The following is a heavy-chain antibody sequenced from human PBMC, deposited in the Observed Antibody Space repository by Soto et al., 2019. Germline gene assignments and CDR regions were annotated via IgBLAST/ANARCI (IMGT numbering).Heavy chain of an antibody. J-gene: IGHJ4*02. CDR3: ARDTGEGTFDF. D-gene: IGHD7-27*01. Sequence: QVHLVQSGAEVRKPGASVKVSCKASGYTFSSYAMHWVRQAPGQRLEWMGWINAGYGNTKSSQKFQDRVTISRDTAARKAYMELTSLRSEDTAVYYCARDTGEGTFDFWGQGTLVTVSS. CDR2: INAGYGNT. V-gene: IGHV1-3*01. CDR1: GYTFSSYA.